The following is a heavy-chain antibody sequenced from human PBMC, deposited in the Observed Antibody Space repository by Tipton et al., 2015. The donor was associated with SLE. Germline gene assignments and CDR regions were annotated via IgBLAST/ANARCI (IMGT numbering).Heavy chain of an antibody. CDR1: GYRFSTYW. D-gene: IGHD1-26*01. Sequence: VQLVQSGAEVKKPGESLKISCEGSGYRFSTYWIAWLRQMPGKGLEWMGSIYVGDSDTIYSPSFQGQVTISVDKSITTAYLQWSSLKASDTAMYYCAISSGSYYGEFDYWGQGTLVTVSS. CDR3: AISSGSYYGEFDY. CDR2: IYVGDSDT. V-gene: IGHV5-51*03. J-gene: IGHJ4*02.